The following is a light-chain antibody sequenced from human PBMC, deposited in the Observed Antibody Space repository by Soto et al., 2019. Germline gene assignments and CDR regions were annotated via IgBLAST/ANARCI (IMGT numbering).Light chain of an antibody. CDR1: QDISNS. V-gene: IGKV1-33*01. Sequence: DIQMTQSPSSLSASVGDRVTITCQASQDISNSLDWYQQKPGKAPKLLIYDASTLIRGVPSRFSGSGSGTDFTFTISSLQPEDIATYYCQQYDNLPYTFGQGTKLEIK. J-gene: IGKJ2*01. CDR2: DAS. CDR3: QQYDNLPYT.